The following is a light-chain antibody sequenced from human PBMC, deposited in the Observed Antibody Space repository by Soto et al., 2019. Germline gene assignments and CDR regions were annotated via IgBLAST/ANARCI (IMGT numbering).Light chain of an antibody. V-gene: IGLV1-44*01. CDR3: AAWDASLGGFYV. J-gene: IGLJ1*01. CDR1: RSSIGSNI. CDR2: SNN. Sequence: QSLLTQPPSASGTPGQRVTISCSGSRSSIGSNIVNWYQHLPGSAPKLLIYSNNHRPSGVPDRFSASKAGASASLAISGLQSEDEGDYYCAAWDASLGGFYVFGSGTKVTVL.